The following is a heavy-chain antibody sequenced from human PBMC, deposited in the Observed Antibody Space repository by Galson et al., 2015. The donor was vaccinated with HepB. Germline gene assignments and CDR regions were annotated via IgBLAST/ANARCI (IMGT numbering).Heavy chain of an antibody. J-gene: IGHJ4*02. CDR3: ARGGGYTRYYDY. CDR1: GGSISSYY. D-gene: IGHD3-16*02. V-gene: IGHV4-59*01. Sequence: ETLSLTCTVSGGSISSYYWSWIRQPPGKGLEWIGYIYYSGSTNYNPSLKSRVTISVDTSKNQFSLKLSSVTAADTAVYYCARGGGYTRYYDYWGQGTLVTVSS. CDR2: IYYSGST.